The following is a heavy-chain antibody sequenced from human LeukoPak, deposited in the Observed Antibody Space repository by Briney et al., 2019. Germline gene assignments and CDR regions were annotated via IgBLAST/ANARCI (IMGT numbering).Heavy chain of an antibody. CDR2: IYPGDSDT. D-gene: IGHD2-15*01. CDR3: ARLYCSGGSCYGFDP. V-gene: IGHV5-51*01. CDR1: GYSFTSYW. Sequence: GESLKISGKGSGYSFTSYWIGWVRQMPGKGREWMGIIYPGDSDTRYSPSFQGQVTISADKSISTAYLQWSSLKASDTGMYYCARLYCSGGSCYGFDPWGQGTLVTVSS. J-gene: IGHJ5*02.